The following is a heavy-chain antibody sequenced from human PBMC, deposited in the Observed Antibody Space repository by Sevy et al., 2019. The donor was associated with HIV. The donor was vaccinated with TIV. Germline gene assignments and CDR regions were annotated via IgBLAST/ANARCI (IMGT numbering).Heavy chain of an antibody. Sequence: GGSLRLSCAASGFTFSGYEMNWVRQAPGKGLEWVSYISGGGNTIYYANSVKGRFTLSRDNAKNSLYLQMNSLRAEDTAVYDCARGLVASGPAFDYWGQGSLVTVSS. D-gene: IGHD3-16*01. V-gene: IGHV3-48*03. CDR3: ARGLVASGPAFDY. CDR1: GFTFSGYE. J-gene: IGHJ4*02. CDR2: ISGGGNTI.